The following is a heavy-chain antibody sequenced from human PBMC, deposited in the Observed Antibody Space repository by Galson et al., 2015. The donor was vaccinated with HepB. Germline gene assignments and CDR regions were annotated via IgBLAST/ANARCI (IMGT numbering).Heavy chain of an antibody. CDR3: AKGRRDVGYSSNDY. CDR2: ISGSGGRT. CDR1: GFTFSSYA. V-gene: IGHV3-23*01. D-gene: IGHD3-22*01. Sequence: SLRLSCAASGFTFSSYAMSWVRQAPGKGLEWVSTISGSGGRTYYTDSVKGRFTISRDNSKNTLYLQMSSLRAEDTAVYYCAKGRRDVGYSSNDYWGQGTLVTVSS. J-gene: IGHJ4*02.